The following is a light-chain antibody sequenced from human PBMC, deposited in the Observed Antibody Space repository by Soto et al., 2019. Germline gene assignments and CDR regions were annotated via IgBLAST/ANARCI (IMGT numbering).Light chain of an antibody. Sequence: QSVLTQPASVSGSPVQSMTISCTGTSSDVGGYNDVSWYQQHPGKAPKLMIYDVGTRPSGVSNRFSGSKSGNTASLTISGLQAEDEADYYCSSYTSSSTHYVFGTGTKVTVL. V-gene: IGLV2-14*01. CDR1: SSDVGGYND. CDR3: SSYTSSSTHYV. CDR2: DVG. J-gene: IGLJ1*01.